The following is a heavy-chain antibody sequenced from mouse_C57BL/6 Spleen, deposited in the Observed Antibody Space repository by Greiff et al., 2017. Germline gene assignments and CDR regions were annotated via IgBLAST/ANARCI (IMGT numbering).Heavy chain of an antibody. Sequence: EVKLMESGGGLVKPGGSLKLSCAASGFTFSDYGMHWVRQAPEKGLEWVAYISSGSSTIYYADTVKGRFTISRDNAKNTLFLQMTSLRSEDTAMYYCARPGHGSTLYFDYWGQGTTLTVSS. V-gene: IGHV5-17*01. CDR1: GFTFSDYG. CDR2: ISSGSSTI. CDR3: ARPGHGSTLYFDY. D-gene: IGHD1-1*01. J-gene: IGHJ2*01.